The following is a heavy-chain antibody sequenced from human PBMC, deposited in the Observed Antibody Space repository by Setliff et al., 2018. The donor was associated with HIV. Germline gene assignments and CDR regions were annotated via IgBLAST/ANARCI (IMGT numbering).Heavy chain of an antibody. D-gene: IGHD5-18*01. Sequence: ASVKFSCKTSGYAFTSYYMHWVRQAPGQGLEWMGVINPSGGSTNYAQKFQGRVTMTGDTSTSTVYMDLSSLGSEDTAVYYCARDGGYSSPYYFHYWGQGTLVTVSS. J-gene: IGHJ4*02. CDR1: GYAFTSYY. V-gene: IGHV1-46*01. CDR2: INPSGGST. CDR3: ARDGGYSSPYYFHY.